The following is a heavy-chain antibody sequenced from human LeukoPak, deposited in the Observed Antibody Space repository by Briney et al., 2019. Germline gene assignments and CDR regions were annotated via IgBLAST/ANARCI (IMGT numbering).Heavy chain of an antibody. V-gene: IGHV4-31*03. J-gene: IGHJ3*02. D-gene: IGHD3-16*02. CDR2: IYYSGST. CDR1: GGSISSGGYY. Sequence: PSETLSLTCTVSGGSISSGGYYWCWIRQHPGKGLEWIWYIYYSGSTYYNPSLKSRVTISVDTSKNQFSLKLSSVTAADTAVYYCARVSLRYSSDAFDIWGQGTVVTVSS. CDR3: ARVSLRYSSDAFDI.